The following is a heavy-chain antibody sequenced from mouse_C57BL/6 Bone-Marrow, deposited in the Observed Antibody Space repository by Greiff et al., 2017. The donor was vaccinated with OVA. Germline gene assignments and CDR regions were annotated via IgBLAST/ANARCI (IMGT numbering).Heavy chain of an antibody. CDR1: GFNIKDDY. CDR2: IDPENGDT. Sequence: EVQLQQSGAELVRPGASVKLSCTASGFNIKDDYMHWVKQRPEQGLEWIGWIDPENGDTEYASKFQGKATITADTSSNTAYLQLSSLTSEDTAVYYCIPIYPFAYWGQGTLVTVSA. D-gene: IGHD2-1*01. CDR3: IPIYPFAY. V-gene: IGHV14-4*01. J-gene: IGHJ3*01.